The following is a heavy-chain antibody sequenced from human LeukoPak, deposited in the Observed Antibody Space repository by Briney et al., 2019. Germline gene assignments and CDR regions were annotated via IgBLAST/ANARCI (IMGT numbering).Heavy chain of an antibody. Sequence: EASVKVSCKASGYTFTSYYMHWVRQAPGQGLEWMGIINPSGGSTSYAQKFQGRVTMTRDMSTSTVYMELSSLRSEDTAVYYCAREAIFGVERYYYYMDVWGKGTTVTVSS. V-gene: IGHV1-46*01. J-gene: IGHJ6*03. CDR2: INPSGGST. CDR3: AREAIFGVERYYYYMDV. D-gene: IGHD3-3*01. CDR1: GYTFTSYY.